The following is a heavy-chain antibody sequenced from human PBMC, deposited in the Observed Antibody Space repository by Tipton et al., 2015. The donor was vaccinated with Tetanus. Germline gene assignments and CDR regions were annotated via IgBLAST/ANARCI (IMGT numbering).Heavy chain of an antibody. V-gene: IGHV4-30-4*01. CDR2: VYYSERT. D-gene: IGHD6-13*01. J-gene: IGHJ5*02. Sequence: TLSLTCTVSGGSVRSGSYYWSWIRQSPGKGLEWIGHVYYSERTYYNPPLKSRVTISADMSKNQFSLKLTSVTAADTATYYCTLIADNWFDPWGQGTLVTVSS. CDR1: GGSVRSGSYY. CDR3: TLIADNWFDP.